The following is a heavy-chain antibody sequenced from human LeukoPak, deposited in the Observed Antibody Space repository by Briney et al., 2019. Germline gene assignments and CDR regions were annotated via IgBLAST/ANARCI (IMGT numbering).Heavy chain of an antibody. CDR2: ICGSGGST. D-gene: IGHD3-9*01. Sequence: GGSLRLSRAPSGFTFSSFAMSWVRQAPGEGLEWGSAICGSGGSTYYADPVKGPFTISRDNSKNTLYLQMNSLRAEDTAVYYCAKGFRLRYFDWLHNWFDPWGQGTLVTVSS. J-gene: IGHJ5*02. V-gene: IGHV3-23*01. CDR1: GFTFSSFA. CDR3: AKGFRLRYFDWLHNWFDP.